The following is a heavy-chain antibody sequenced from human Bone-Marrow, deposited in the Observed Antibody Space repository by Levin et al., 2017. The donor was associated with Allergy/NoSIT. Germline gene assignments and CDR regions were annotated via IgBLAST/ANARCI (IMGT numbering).Heavy chain of an antibody. CDR1: GFTFSSYA. Sequence: GGSLRLSCAASGFTFSSYAMSWVRQAPGKGLEWVSAISGSGGSTYYADSVKGRFTISRDNSKNTLYLQMNSLRAEDTAVYYCASRLWIQLWPDAFDIWGQGTMVTVSS. D-gene: IGHD5-18*01. CDR2: ISGSGGST. J-gene: IGHJ3*02. V-gene: IGHV3-23*01. CDR3: ASRLWIQLWPDAFDI.